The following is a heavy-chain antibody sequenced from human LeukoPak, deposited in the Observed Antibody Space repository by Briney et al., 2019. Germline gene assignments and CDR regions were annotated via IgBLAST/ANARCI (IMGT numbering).Heavy chain of an antibody. CDR3: AIGYSYGRRYYFDY. Sequence: SETLSLTCTVSGGSISSGGYYWSWIRQHPGKGLEWIGYIYYSGSTYYNPSLKSRVTISVDMSKNQFSLKLSSVTAADTAVYYCAIGYSYGRRYYFDYWGQGTLVTVSS. CDR2: IYYSGST. D-gene: IGHD5-18*01. V-gene: IGHV4-31*03. J-gene: IGHJ4*02. CDR1: GGSISSGGYY.